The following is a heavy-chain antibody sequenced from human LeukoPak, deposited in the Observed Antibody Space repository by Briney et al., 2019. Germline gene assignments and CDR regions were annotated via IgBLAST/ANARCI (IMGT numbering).Heavy chain of an antibody. Sequence: GGPWRLSCAASGLTFSNYWMPGFGQAPGKGLGWFSRINSDGSRRNYADSVKGRFTTSRDNAKNTLYLQINSLRAEDTAVYYCASASSHRIAAGGDYWGQGTLVTVSS. CDR1: GLTFSNYW. CDR3: ASASSHRIAAGGDY. J-gene: IGHJ4*02. D-gene: IGHD6-13*01. V-gene: IGHV3-74*01. CDR2: INSDGSRR.